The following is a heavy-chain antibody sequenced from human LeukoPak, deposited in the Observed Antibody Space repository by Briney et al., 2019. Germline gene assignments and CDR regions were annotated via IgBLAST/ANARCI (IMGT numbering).Heavy chain of an antibody. CDR3: ARPYFGSGSYYPEYFQH. J-gene: IGHJ1*01. CDR2: IYYSGST. D-gene: IGHD3-10*01. CDR1: GGSISTYY. V-gene: IGHV4-59*08. Sequence: SETLSLTCTVSGGSISTYYWSWIRQPPGKGLEWIGNIYYSGSTNYNPSLKSRVAISVDTSKNQFSLKLSSVTAADTAVYYCARPYFGSGSYYPEYFQHWGQGTLVTVPS.